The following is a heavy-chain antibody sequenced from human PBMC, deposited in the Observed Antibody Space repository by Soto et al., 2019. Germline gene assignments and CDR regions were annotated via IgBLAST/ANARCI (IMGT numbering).Heavy chain of an antibody. CDR1: GGTFSSYA. D-gene: IGHD6-19*01. V-gene: IGHV1-3*01. Sequence: ASVKVSCKASGGTFSSYAISWVRQAPGQGLEWMGWINAGNGNTKYSQKFQGRVTITRDTSASTAYMELSSLRSEDTAVYYCARAVAVAADFDYWGQGTLVTVS. CDR2: INAGNGNT. J-gene: IGHJ4*02. CDR3: ARAVAVAADFDY.